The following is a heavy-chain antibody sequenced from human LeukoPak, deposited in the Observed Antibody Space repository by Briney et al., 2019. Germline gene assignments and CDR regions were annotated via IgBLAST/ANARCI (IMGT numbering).Heavy chain of an antibody. CDR1: GGSISSGSYY. CDR2: IYTSGST. CDR3: ARGGDGGSYYRYYFDY. Sequence: SETLSLTCTVSGGSISSGSYYWSWIRQPAGKGLEWIGRIYTSGSTNYNPSLKSRVTISVDTSKNQFSLKLSSVTAADTAVYYCARGGDGGSYYRYYFDYWGQGTLVTVSS. V-gene: IGHV4-61*02. D-gene: IGHD1-26*01. J-gene: IGHJ4*02.